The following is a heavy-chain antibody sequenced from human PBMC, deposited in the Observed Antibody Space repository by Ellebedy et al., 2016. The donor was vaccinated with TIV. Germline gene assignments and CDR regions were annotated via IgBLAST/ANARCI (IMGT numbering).Heavy chain of an antibody. CDR2: IYPGDSETIT. D-gene: IGHD1-1*01. J-gene: IGHJ4*02. CDR3: ARQGERPFDF. CDR1: GYSFTTYW. V-gene: IGHV5-51*01. Sequence: PGGSLRLSCKGSGYSFTTYWIGRVRQMPGIGLQWMGIIYPGDSETITRYSPSFQGHVTISVDNSINTAYLQWSSLKASDTAMYYCARQGERPFDFWGQGTLVTVSS.